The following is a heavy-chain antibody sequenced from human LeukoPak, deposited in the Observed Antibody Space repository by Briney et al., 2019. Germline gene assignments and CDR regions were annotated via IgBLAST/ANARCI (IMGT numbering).Heavy chain of an antibody. CDR3: TRSSWDCSSGRCYSNMNFHY. CDR2: INPNKGDT. D-gene: IGHD2-15*01. Sequence: GASVKVSCKASGYTFAGYYIHWVRRAPGQGLEWLGWINPNKGDTKSAQKFRDRVIMTTDTSLTTAYMEVINLSSDDTAVYYCTRSSWDCSSGRCYSNMNFHYCGQGTLVTVSS. CDR1: GYTFAGYY. J-gene: IGHJ4*02. V-gene: IGHV1-2*02.